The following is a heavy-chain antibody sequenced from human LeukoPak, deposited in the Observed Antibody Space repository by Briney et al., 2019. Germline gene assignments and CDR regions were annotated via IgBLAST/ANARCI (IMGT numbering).Heavy chain of an antibody. V-gene: IGHV1-8*01. CDR2: MNPNSGNT. CDR1: GYTFTSYD. J-gene: IGHJ6*02. CDR3: ARDPSGGYSYGYYYYYGMDV. D-gene: IGHD5-18*01. Sequence: AASVKVSCKASGYTFTSYDINWVRQATGQGLEWMGWMNPNSGNTGYAQKFQGRVTMTRNTSISTAYMELSSLRSEDTAVYYRARDPSGGYSYGYYYYYGMDVWGQGTTVTVSS.